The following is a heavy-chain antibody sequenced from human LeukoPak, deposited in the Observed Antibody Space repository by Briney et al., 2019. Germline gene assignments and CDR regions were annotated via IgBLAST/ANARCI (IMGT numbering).Heavy chain of an antibody. V-gene: IGHV3-74*01. CDR2: IKSDGTYT. J-gene: IGHJ4*02. CDR3: ASGRQLGY. D-gene: IGHD3-16*01. Sequence: GGSLRLSCAASGFTFSRHWMHWVRQAPGKGLVCVSRIKSDGTYTSYADSVKGRFTISRDNAKNSLYLQMNSLRAEDTAVYYCASGRQLGYWGQGTLVTVSS. CDR1: GFTFSRHW.